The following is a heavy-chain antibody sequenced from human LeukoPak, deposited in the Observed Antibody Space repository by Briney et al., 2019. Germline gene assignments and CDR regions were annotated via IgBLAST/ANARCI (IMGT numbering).Heavy chain of an antibody. Sequence: SETLSLTCTVSGGSISSSSYYWGWIRQPPGKGREGIGGIFYSGSTYYNPSLKSRVTISVDTSKNQFSLKLSSVTAADTAVYYCARDPPAAAGTPYYYYCYGMDVWGQGTTVTVSS. CDR3: ARDPPAAAGTPYYYYCYGMDV. D-gene: IGHD6-13*01. CDR2: IFYSGST. J-gene: IGHJ6*02. V-gene: IGHV4-39*07. CDR1: GGSISSSSYY.